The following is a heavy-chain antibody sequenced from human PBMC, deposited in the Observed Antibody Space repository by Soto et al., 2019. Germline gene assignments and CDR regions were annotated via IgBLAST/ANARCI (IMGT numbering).Heavy chain of an antibody. D-gene: IGHD1-20*01. CDR2: IIPIFGTA. CDR1: GGTFSSYP. V-gene: IGHV1-69*13. Sequence: VKLACKASGGTFSSYPISWGRQAPGQGLEWMGGIIPIFGTANYAQKSQGRVTITADESTSTAYMELSSLRSEDTAVYYCARASITGTPRLFGYWGQGTLVTVYS. CDR3: ARASITGTPRLFGY. J-gene: IGHJ4*02.